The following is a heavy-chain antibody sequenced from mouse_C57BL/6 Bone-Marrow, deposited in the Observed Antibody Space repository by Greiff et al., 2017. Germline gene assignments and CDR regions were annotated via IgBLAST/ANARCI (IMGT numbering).Heavy chain of an antibody. CDR2: ISSGGSYT. D-gene: IGHD2-4*01. V-gene: IGHV5-6*01. J-gene: IGHJ1*03. Sequence: EVKLVESGGDLVKPGGSLKLSCAASGFTFSSYGMSWVRQTPDKRLEWVATISSGGSYTYYPDSVKGRFTISRDTAKNTLYLQMSSLKSEDTAMYYCARDDYDGYFDVWGTGTTVTVSA. CDR3: ARDDYDGYFDV. CDR1: GFTFSSYG.